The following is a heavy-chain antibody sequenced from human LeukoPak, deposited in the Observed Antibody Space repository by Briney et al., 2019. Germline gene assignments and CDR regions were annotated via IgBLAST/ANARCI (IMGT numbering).Heavy chain of an antibody. V-gene: IGHV3-53*01. Sequence: GGSLRLSCAASGFTVSSNYMSWVRQAPGKGLEWVSVIYSGGSTYYADSVKGRFTISRDNSKNTLYLQMNSLRAEDTAVYYCARGCPYYYGMDVWGQGTTVTVSS. CDR3: ARGCPYYYGMDV. CDR2: IYSGGST. CDR1: GFTVSSNY. J-gene: IGHJ6*02.